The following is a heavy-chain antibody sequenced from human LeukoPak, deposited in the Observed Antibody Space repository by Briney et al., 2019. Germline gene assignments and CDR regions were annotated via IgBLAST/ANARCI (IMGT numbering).Heavy chain of an antibody. CDR2: TYYRSKWYN. V-gene: IGHV6-1*01. D-gene: IGHD3-16*02. CDR3: ARDRGIMITFGGVIVTHYYYGVDV. Sequence: SQTLSLTCAISGDSVSSNSAAWNWIRQSPSRGLEWLGRTYYRSKWYNDYAVSVKSRITINPDTSKNQFSLQLNSVTPEDTAVYYCARDRGIMITFGGVIVTHYYYGVDVWGQGTTVTVSS. CDR1: GDSVSSNSAA. J-gene: IGHJ6*02.